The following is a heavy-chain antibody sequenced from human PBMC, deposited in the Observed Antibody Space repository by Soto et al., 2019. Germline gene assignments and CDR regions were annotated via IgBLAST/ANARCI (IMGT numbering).Heavy chain of an antibody. J-gene: IGHJ5*02. CDR1: GYTFTSYG. D-gene: IGHD6-13*01. V-gene: IGHV1-18*01. Sequence: ASVKLSCKASGYTFTSYGISWVRQAPGQGLEWMGWISAYNGNTNYAQKLQGRVTMTTDTSTSTAYMELRSLRSDDTAVYYCARWAAAAGNYWFDPWGQGTLVTVSS. CDR2: ISAYNGNT. CDR3: ARWAAAAGNYWFDP.